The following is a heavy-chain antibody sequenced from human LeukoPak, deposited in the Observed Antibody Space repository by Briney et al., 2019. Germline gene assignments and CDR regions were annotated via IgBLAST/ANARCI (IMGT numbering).Heavy chain of an antibody. Sequence: GGSLRLSCTASGFTFGDYAMSWVRQAPGKGLEWVGFIRSKAYGGTTEYAASVKGRFTISRDDSKSIAYLQMNSLKTEDTAVYYRTRVPYSSGWYDYFDYWGQGTLVTVSS. V-gene: IGHV3-49*04. CDR2: IRSKAYGGTT. CDR3: TRVPYSSGWYDYFDY. CDR1: GFTFGDYA. J-gene: IGHJ4*02. D-gene: IGHD6-19*01.